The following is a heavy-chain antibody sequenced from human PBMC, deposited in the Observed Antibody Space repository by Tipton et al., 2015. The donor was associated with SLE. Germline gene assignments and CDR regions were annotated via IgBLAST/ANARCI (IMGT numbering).Heavy chain of an antibody. CDR2: IYTSGST. V-gene: IGHV4-4*07. Sequence: TLSLTCTVSGGSISSYYWSWIRQPAGKGLEWIGRIYTSGSTNYNPSLKSRVTMSVDTSKNQFSLKLSSVTAADTAVYYCARDLGMGSSPKRGYFDYWGQGTLVTVSS. CDR3: ARDLGMGSSPKRGYFDY. J-gene: IGHJ4*02. D-gene: IGHD6-13*01. CDR1: GGSISSYY.